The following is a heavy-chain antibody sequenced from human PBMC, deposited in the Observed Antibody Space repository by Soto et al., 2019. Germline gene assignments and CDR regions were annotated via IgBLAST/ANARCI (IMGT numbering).Heavy chain of an antibody. J-gene: IGHJ4*02. D-gene: IGHD3-16*01. CDR2: INRSGST. CDR3: ARAWGGVPDF. CDR1: GGSFSTYY. V-gene: IGHV4-34*01. Sequence: QVQLQQWGAGLLKPSETLSLTCAVYGGSFSTYYWSWIRQPPGKGLGWIGDINRSGSTNYNPSLKSRVTISVDTSKNQFSLKLSSVTAADTAVYYCARAWGGVPDFWGQGTLVTVSS.